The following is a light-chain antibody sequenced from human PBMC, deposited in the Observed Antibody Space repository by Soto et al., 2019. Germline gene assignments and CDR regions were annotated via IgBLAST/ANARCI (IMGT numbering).Light chain of an antibody. CDR3: QQYNGYWT. J-gene: IGKJ1*01. Sequence: DIQMTQSPSTLSASVGDRVTITCRASQSISGSLAWYQQKPGKVPKLLIYEASNLKRGVPSMFSGSGSGTEYTFTISSLQTDESASYYCQQYNGYWTFGQGTRVLIK. CDR1: QSISGS. CDR2: EAS. V-gene: IGKV1-5*03.